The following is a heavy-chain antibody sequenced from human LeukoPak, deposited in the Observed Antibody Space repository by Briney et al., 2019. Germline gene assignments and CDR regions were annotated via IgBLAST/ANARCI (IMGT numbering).Heavy chain of an antibody. CDR1: GGSFSGYY. J-gene: IGHJ5*02. CDR3: ARAGNNWCDP. Sequence: KASETLSLTCAVYGGSFSGYYWSWIRQPPGKGLEWSGEINHSGSTNYNPSLKSRVTISVDTSKNQFSLKLSSVTAADTAVYYCARAGNNWCDPWGQGTLVTVSS. V-gene: IGHV4-34*01. CDR2: INHSGST.